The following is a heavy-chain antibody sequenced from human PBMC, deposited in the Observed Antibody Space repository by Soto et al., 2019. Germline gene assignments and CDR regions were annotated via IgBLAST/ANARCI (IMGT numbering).Heavy chain of an antibody. CDR2: IYRSGTT. CDR1: NFSISSGYY. J-gene: IGHJ4*02. D-gene: IGHD1-26*01. Sequence: PSETRSLTCVVANFSISSGYYWGLIRQSPGKRLEWIASIYRSGTTSYNPSLKSRVTISVDPSKNQFSLMLTAVTAADTAVYYCARSHSGSYYSVFNYWGRGSLVTVSS. V-gene: IGHV4-38-2*01. CDR3: ARSHSGSYYSVFNY.